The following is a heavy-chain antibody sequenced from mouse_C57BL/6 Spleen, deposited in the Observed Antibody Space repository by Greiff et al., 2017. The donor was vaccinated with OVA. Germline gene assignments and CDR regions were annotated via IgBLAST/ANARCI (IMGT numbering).Heavy chain of an antibody. CDR3: ARSGYGNYDFDY. J-gene: IGHJ2*01. CDR1: GYTFTSYW. V-gene: IGHV1-52*01. CDR2: IDPSDSET. Sequence: QVQLQQPGAELVRPGSSVKLSCKASGYTFTSYWMHWVKQRPIQGLEWIGNIDPSDSETHYNQKFKDKATLTVDKSSSTAYMQLSSLTSEDSAVYYCARSGYGNYDFDYWGQGTTLTVS. D-gene: IGHD2-1*01.